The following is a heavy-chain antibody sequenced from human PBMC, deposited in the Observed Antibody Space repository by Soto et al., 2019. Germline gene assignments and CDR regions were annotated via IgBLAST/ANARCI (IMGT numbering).Heavy chain of an antibody. CDR3: AKETDPRCCYGVDY. Sequence: EVQLLESGGGLVQPGGSLTLSCAASGFTFSTYAMGWVRQAPGKGLEWVSTSQGRDDTTFYADSVRGRFTSSRDNSKTPMSLHMNTLRGDGTAVYYCAKETDPRCCYGVDYWGQGDRVTVSS. J-gene: IGHJ4*02. CDR1: GFTFSTYA. CDR2: SQGRDDTT. D-gene: IGHD2-2*01. V-gene: IGHV3-23*01.